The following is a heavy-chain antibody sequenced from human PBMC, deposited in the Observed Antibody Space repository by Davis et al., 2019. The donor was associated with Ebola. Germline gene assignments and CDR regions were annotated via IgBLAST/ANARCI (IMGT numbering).Heavy chain of an antibody. CDR2: IYSGGST. Sequence: GESLKISCAASGFTVSSNYMSWVRQAPGKGLEWVSLIYSGGSTYYTDSVKGRFTISRDNSKNTLFLQMNSLRAEDAAVYYCAGGTRSGWHLEYWGQGTLVTVSS. V-gene: IGHV3-53*01. J-gene: IGHJ4*02. CDR3: AGGTRSGWHLEY. CDR1: GFTVSSNY. D-gene: IGHD6-19*01.